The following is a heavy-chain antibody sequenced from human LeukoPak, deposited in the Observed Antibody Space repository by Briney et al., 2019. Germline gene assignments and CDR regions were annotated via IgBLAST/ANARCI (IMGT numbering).Heavy chain of an antibody. D-gene: IGHD3-3*01. CDR1: GFIFGDYA. J-gene: IGHJ4*02. Sequence: PGGSLRLSCTASGFIFGDYAMSWVRQAPGKGLEWVGFIRSKAYGGTTEYAASVKGRFTISRDDSKSIAYLQMNSLKTEDTAVYYCTRARTIFGVVIIYWGQGTLVTVSS. CDR2: IRSKAYGGTT. V-gene: IGHV3-49*04. CDR3: TRARTIFGVVIIY.